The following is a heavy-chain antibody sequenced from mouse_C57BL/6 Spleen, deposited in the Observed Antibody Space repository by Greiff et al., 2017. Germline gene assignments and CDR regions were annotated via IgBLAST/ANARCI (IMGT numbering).Heavy chain of an antibody. Sequence: VQLQQSGAELVRPGTSVKVSCKASGYAFTNYLIEWVKQRPGQGLEWIGVINPGSGGTNYNEKFKGKATLTADKSSSTAYMQLSSLTSEDSAVYFCARSAWGFDYWGQGTTLTVSS. V-gene: IGHV1-54*01. CDR3: ARSAWGFDY. CDR1: GYAFTNYL. CDR2: INPGSGGT. J-gene: IGHJ2*01.